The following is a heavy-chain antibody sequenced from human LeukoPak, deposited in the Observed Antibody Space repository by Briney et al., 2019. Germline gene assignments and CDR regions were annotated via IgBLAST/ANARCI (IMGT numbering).Heavy chain of an antibody. V-gene: IGHV4-4*02. CDR3: ARHGASGSLRNFDY. Sequence: PSETLSLTCTVSGASVANTDWWTWVRQPPGEGLEWIGEIFHGGTTKYNPSLKSRLTLSLDTSKNQFSLKLTSVTAADTAIYYCARHGASGSLRNFDYWGQGGLVTVSS. J-gene: IGHJ4*02. CDR2: IFHGGTT. D-gene: IGHD1-26*01. CDR1: GASVANTDW.